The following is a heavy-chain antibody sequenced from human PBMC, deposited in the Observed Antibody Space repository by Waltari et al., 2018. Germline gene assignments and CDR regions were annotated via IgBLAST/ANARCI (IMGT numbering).Heavy chain of an antibody. Sequence: QVQLEQSGAEVKKPGASVKVSCKASGYTFTSYGISWVRRAAGQGLEWMGWIRAYNGDTNYAQKLQGRVTMTTDTSTSTAYMELRSLRSDDTAVFYCARDLYYYDSSGNWDDAFDIWGQGTMVIVSS. D-gene: IGHD3-22*01. V-gene: IGHV1-18*04. J-gene: IGHJ3*02. CDR3: ARDLYYYDSSGNWDDAFDI. CDR2: IRAYNGDT. CDR1: GYTFTSYG.